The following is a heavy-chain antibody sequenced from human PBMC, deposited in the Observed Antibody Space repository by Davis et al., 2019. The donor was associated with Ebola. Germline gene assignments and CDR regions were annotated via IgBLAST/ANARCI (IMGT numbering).Heavy chain of an antibody. CDR2: ISWNSGSI. J-gene: IGHJ4*02. CDR3: AKAQGYDILTGYYPFDY. Sequence: PGGSLRLSCAASGFTFDDYAMHWVRQAPGKGLEWVSGISWNSGSIGYADSVKGRFTISRDNAKNSLYLQMNSLRAEDTALYYCAKAQGYDILTGYYPFDYWGQGTLVTVSS. V-gene: IGHV3-9*01. CDR1: GFTFDDYA. D-gene: IGHD3-9*01.